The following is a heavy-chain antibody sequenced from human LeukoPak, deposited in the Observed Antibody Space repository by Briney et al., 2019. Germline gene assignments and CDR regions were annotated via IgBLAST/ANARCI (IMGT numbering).Heavy chain of an antibody. CDR2: ISSSSSYI. CDR1: GFTFSSYI. Sequence: SGGSLRLSCAASGFTFSSYIMNWVRQAPGKGLEWVSSISSSSSYIYYADSVKGRFTISRDNAKNSLYLQMNSLRAEDTAVYYCARDFLIDPGYSSGWYRAGFDYWGQGTLVTVSS. D-gene: IGHD6-19*01. V-gene: IGHV3-21*01. J-gene: IGHJ4*02. CDR3: ARDFLIDPGYSSGWYRAGFDY.